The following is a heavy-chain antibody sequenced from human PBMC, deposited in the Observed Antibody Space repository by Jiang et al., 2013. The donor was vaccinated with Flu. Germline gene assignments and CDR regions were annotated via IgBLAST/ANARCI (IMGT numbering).Heavy chain of an antibody. CDR1: DTAFTNYW. J-gene: IGHJ5*02. Sequence: EVKKTRGVSEDSPVRVLDTAFTNYWISWVRQMPGKGLEWMGRIDPSDSYTNYSPSFQGHVTISVDKSISTAYLQWSSLKASDTAMYYCAALHYYDSSGYQRPWGQGTLVTVSS. V-gene: IGHV5-10-1*01. D-gene: IGHD3-22*01. CDR3: AALHYYDSSGYQRP. CDR2: IDPSDSYT.